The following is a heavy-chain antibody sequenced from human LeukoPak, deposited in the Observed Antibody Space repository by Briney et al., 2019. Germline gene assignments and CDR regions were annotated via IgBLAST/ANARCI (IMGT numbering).Heavy chain of an antibody. D-gene: IGHD6-13*01. J-gene: IGHJ4*02. V-gene: IGHV1-2*02. CDR3: ALNGYSSSWWPRSGDY. CDR2: INPNSGGT. Sequence: GASVKVSCKASGYTFTGYYMHWVRQAPGQGLEWMGWINPNSGGTNYAQKFQGRVTMTRDTSISTAYMELSRLRSDDTAVYYCALNGYSSSWWPRSGDYWGQGTLVTVSS. CDR1: GYTFTGYY.